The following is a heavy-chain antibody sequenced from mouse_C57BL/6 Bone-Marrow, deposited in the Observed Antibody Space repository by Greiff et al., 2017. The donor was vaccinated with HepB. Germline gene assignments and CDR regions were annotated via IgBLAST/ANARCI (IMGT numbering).Heavy chain of an antibody. V-gene: IGHV1-15*01. CDR3: TRCDYDRIMDY. J-gene: IGHJ4*01. D-gene: IGHD2-4*01. CDR2: IDPETGGT. CDR1: GYTFTDYE. Sequence: VNLVESGAELVRPGASVTLSCKASGYTFTDYEMHWVKQTPVHGLEWIGAIDPETGGTAYNQKFKGKAILTADKSSSTAYMELRSLTSEDSAVYYCTRCDYDRIMDYWGQGTSVTVSS.